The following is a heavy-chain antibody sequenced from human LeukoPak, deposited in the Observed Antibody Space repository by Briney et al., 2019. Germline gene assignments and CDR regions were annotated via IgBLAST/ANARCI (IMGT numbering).Heavy chain of an antibody. CDR1: GFTIRSSW. J-gene: IGHJ4*02. V-gene: IGHV3-7*03. CDR2: INEDGSGT. CDR3: AKDLWFGELLSWGSFDY. Sequence: GGSLRLSCAVSGFTIRSSWMSWVRQTPGKGLEWVANINEDGSGTYYADSVKGRFTISRDNSKNSLYLQMNSLRTEDTALYYCAKDLWFGELLSWGSFDYWGQGTLVTVSS. D-gene: IGHD3-10*01.